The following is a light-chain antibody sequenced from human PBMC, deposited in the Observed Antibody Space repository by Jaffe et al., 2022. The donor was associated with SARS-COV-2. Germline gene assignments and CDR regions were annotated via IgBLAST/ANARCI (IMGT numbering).Light chain of an antibody. CDR3: LQQNNYPRT. J-gene: IGKJ1*01. CDR1: QGIRNG. Sequence: DIQMTQSPSSLSASVGDRVTITCRASQGIRNGLGWYQQKPGKAPKRLIYAASSLQSGVPSRFSGSGSGTEFTLTISSLQPEDFATYYCLQQNNYPRTFGQGTKVEIK. CDR2: AAS. V-gene: IGKV1-17*01.